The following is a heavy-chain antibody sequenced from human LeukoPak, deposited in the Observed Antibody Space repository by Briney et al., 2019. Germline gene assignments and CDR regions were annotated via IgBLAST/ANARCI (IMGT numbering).Heavy chain of an antibody. V-gene: IGHV1-2*02. D-gene: IGHD6-19*01. CDR1: GYTFTGYY. CDR3: ATARPGLATVAGTGSFDY. J-gene: IGHJ4*02. CDR2: INPNSGGT. Sequence: ASVKVSCKASGYTFTGYYMHWVRQAPGQGLEWMGWINPNSGGTIYAQTFQGRVTMTEDTSTDTAYMELSSLRSEDTAVYYCATARPGLATVAGTGSFDYWGQGTLVTVSS.